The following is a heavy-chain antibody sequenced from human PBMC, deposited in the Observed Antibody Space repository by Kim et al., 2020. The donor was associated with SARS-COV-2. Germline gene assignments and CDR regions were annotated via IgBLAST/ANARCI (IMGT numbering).Heavy chain of an antibody. D-gene: IGHD2-15*01. V-gene: IGHV3-30*01. Sequence: YDGSNKYYAESGKGRFTNSRDNSKNALNLQMNSLRAEDTAVYYCARDDIIRWGQGTLVTVSA. CDR2: YDGSNK. CDR3: ARDDIIR. J-gene: IGHJ4*02.